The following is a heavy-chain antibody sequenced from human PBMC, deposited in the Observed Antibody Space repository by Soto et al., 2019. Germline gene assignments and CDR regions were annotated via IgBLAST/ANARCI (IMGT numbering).Heavy chain of an antibody. CDR2: IWYDGSNK. Sequence: QVQLVESGGGVVQPGRSLRLSCAASGFTFSSYGMHWVRQAPGKGLEWVAVIWYDGSNKYYADSVKGRFTISRDNSKNTLYLQMNSLRAEDTAVYYCARDQGRVDTAMGGYFDLWGRGTLVTVSS. CDR1: GFTFSSYG. V-gene: IGHV3-33*01. D-gene: IGHD5-18*01. CDR3: ARDQGRVDTAMGGYFDL. J-gene: IGHJ2*01.